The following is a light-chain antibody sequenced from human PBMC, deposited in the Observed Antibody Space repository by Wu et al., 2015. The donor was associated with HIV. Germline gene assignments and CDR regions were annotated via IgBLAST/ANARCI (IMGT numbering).Light chain of an antibody. V-gene: IGKV3-20*01. CDR1: QRVSSTY. CDR2: GVS. Sequence: EIVLTQSPGTLSLSPGERATLFCRASQRVSSTYLAWYQQKPGQAPRLLIYGVSSRATGIPDRFSGSGSGTDFTLTISRLEPEDFAVYYCQQYNSSPPTFGGGTKVEIK. CDR3: QQYNSSPPT. J-gene: IGKJ4*01.